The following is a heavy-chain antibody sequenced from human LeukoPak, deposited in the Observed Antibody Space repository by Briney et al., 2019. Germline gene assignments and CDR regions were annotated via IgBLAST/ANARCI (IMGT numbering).Heavy chain of an antibody. CDR2: IYHSGAT. D-gene: IGHD3-10*01. CDR3: ARMFYYGSGEMGYFDY. V-gene: IGHV4-38-2*02. J-gene: IGHJ4*02. Sequence: PSETLSLTCTVSGYSITSGYYWGWIRQPPGKGLEWIGSIYHSGATYYSPSLKSRVTMSVDTSKNQFSLKLRSVTAADTAVYYCARMFYYGSGEMGYFDYWGQGTLVTVSS. CDR1: GYSITSGYY.